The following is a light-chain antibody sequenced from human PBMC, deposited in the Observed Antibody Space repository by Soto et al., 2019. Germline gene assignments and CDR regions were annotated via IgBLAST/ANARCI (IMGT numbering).Light chain of an antibody. V-gene: IGKV1-5*03. Sequence: DIQMTQSPSTLSASVGDRVTITCRASQSVTTWLAWYQQKPGKAPKILIYKASNLESGLPSRFTGSGSGTEFTLTISSLQSDDFDTYYCQQYSTYPITFGQGTRLENK. J-gene: IGKJ5*01. CDR3: QQYSTYPIT. CDR2: KAS. CDR1: QSVTTW.